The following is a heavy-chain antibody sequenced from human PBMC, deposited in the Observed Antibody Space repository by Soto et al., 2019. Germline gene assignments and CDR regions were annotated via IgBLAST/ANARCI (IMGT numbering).Heavy chain of an antibody. CDR3: ARHLGPTGPNY. J-gene: IGHJ4*02. Sequence: SGTLSLTLPVAGDSVRNSDYYLGWVRQPPGKGLEWIASIYYRGSAYYSPSLRSRVSISVDTSKNQFSLKLTSVTAADTAVYYCARHLGPTGPNYWGQGTLVTVSS. CDR1: GDSVRNSDYY. V-gene: IGHV4-39*01. CDR2: IYYRGSA. D-gene: IGHD1-26*01.